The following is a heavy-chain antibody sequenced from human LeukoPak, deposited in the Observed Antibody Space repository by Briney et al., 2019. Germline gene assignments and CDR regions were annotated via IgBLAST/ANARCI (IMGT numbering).Heavy chain of an antibody. CDR3: ARSPSMVRGVITFFGY. J-gene: IGHJ4*02. D-gene: IGHD3-10*01. CDR1: GFTFSDYY. Sequence: PGGSLRLSCAASGFTFSDYYMSWIRQAPGKGLEWVSYISSSSSYTNYADSVKGRFTISRDNAENSLYLQMNSLRAEDTAVYYCARSPSMVRGVITFFGYWGQGTLVTVSS. V-gene: IGHV3-11*06. CDR2: ISSSSSYT.